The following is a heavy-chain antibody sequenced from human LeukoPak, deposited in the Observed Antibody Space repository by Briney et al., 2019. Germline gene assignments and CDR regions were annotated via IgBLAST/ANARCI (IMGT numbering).Heavy chain of an antibody. CDR1: GFTFSSYG. V-gene: IGHV3-74*01. D-gene: IGHD6-13*01. J-gene: IGHJ5*02. CDR3: ARDSRGGFRSSSWYGGGWFDP. CDR2: INSDGSST. Sequence: QAGGSLRLSCAASGFTFSSYGMSWVRQAPGKGLVWVSRINSDGSSTSYADSVKGRFTISRDNAKNTLYLQMNSLRAEDTAVYYCARDSRGGFRSSSWYGGGWFDPWGQGTLVTVSS.